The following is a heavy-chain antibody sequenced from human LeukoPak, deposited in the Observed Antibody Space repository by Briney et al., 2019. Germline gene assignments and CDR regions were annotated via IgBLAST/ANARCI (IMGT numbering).Heavy chain of an antibody. J-gene: IGHJ3*02. CDR1: GFTFSSYS. CDR2: ISSGSSYI. V-gene: IGHV3-21*04. CDR3: AKDGSDIYVRGAFDI. D-gene: IGHD1-26*01. Sequence: GGSLRLSCAASGFTFSSYSMNWVRQAPGKGLEWVSSISSGSSYIYYADSVKGRFTISRDNGKNSLYLQMNSLRAEDTAVYYCAKDGSDIYVRGAFDIWGQGTMVTVSS.